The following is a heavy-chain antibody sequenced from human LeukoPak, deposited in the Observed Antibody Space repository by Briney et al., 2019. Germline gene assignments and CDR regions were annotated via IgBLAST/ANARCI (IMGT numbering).Heavy chain of an antibody. CDR3: ARGSPIAAAGKDNWFDP. V-gene: IGHV1-18*01. J-gene: IGHJ5*02. CDR2: ISAYNGNT. D-gene: IGHD6-13*01. Sequence: GASVKVSCKASGYTFTSYGISWVRQAPGQGLEWMGWISAYNGNTNYAQKLQGGVTMTTDTSTSTAYMELRSLRSDDTAVYYCARGSPIAAAGKDNWFDPWGQGTLVTVSS. CDR1: GYTFTSYG.